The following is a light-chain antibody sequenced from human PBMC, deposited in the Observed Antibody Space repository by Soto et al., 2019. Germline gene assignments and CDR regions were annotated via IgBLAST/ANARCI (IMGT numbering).Light chain of an antibody. CDR2: DAS. V-gene: IGKV3D-20*01. J-gene: IGKJ4*01. CDR1: QSVSSSY. Sequence: EIVFTQSPSTLSFSPLERSTLSCCASQSVSSSYLAWYQQKPGLAPRLLIYDASSRATGIPDRFSGSGSGTDFTLTISRLEPEDFAVYYCQQYGSSPLTFGGGTKVDIK. CDR3: QQYGSSPLT.